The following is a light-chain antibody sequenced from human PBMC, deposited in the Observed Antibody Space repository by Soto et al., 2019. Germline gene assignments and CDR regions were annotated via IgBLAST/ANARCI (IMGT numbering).Light chain of an antibody. CDR3: QQYNSYSWT. V-gene: IGKV1-5*01. J-gene: IGKJ1*01. Sequence: HSPSTLSASVGDRVTITCRASQSISSWLAWYQQKPGKAPKLLMYDVSSLESGVPSRFSGSGSGTEFTLTISSLQPDDFATYYCQQYNSYSWTFGQGTKVDIK. CDR2: DVS. CDR1: QSISSW.